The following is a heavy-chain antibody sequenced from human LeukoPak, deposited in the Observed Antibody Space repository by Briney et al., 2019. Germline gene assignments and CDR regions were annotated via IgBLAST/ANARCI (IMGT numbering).Heavy chain of an antibody. Sequence: SGGSLRLSCAASGFTFNSYWMHWVRQAPGKGLVWVSRINTDGSSTTYADSVKGRFTISRDNAKNTLYLQMNSLRAEDTAVYYCSRDLMIRGQTGYWGQGTLVTVSS. CDR3: SRDLMIRGQTGY. CDR1: GFTFNSYW. CDR2: INTDGSST. J-gene: IGHJ4*02. D-gene: IGHD3-10*01. V-gene: IGHV3-74*01.